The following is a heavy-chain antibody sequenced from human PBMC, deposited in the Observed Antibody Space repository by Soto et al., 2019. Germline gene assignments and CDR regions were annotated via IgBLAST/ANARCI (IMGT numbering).Heavy chain of an antibody. CDR2: ISGSSTYI. CDR3: ARAPSEGDYVWGSYPLGY. J-gene: IGHJ4*02. CDR1: GFTFSAYF. D-gene: IGHD3-16*02. V-gene: IGHV3-21*01. Sequence: EVQLVESGGGLVKPGGSLRLSCAASGFTFSAYFMNWVRQAPGKGLEWVSSISGSSTYIYYSDSLKGRFTISRDNAKNSLSLQMNSLRAEDTAVYYCARAPSEGDYVWGSYPLGYWGQGTLVTVSS.